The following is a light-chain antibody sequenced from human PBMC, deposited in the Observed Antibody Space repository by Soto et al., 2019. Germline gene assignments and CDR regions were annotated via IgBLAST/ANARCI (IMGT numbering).Light chain of an antibody. J-gene: IGKJ1*01. Sequence: EMVMTQSPAILSVSPEERATLSCRASQSVSTNLAWYQQKPGQAPRLLIYGAFTRATGIPARFSGSGSGTEFTLTISSLQSEDFAVYYCLQYNNWPPWTFGQGTKVEIK. V-gene: IGKV3-15*01. CDR3: LQYNNWPPWT. CDR1: QSVSTN. CDR2: GAF.